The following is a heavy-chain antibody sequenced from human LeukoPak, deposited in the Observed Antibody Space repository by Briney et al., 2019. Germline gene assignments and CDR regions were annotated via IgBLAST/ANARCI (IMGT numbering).Heavy chain of an antibody. D-gene: IGHD6-6*01. CDR3: ARQMVNQIAAPYYFDY. Sequence: SETLSLTCTVSGGSISCSSYYWGWIRQPPGKGLEWIGSIYYSGSTYYNPSLKSRVTISVDTSKNQFSLKLSSVTAADTAVYYCARQMVNQIAAPYYFDYWGQGTLVTVSS. J-gene: IGHJ4*02. CDR2: IYYSGST. V-gene: IGHV4-39*01. CDR1: GGSISCSSYY.